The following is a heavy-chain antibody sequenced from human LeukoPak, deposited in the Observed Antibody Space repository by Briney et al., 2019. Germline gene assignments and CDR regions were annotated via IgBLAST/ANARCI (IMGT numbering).Heavy chain of an antibody. CDR1: GGSVSSGGYS. D-gene: IGHD3-10*01. J-gene: IGHJ4*02. Sequence: SETLSLTCAVSGGSVSSGGYSWSWIRQPPGKGLEWIGEINHSGSTNYNPSLKSRVTISVDTSKNQFSLKLSSVTAADTAVYYCARGRDAGLDYWGQGTLVTVSS. CDR3: ARGRDAGLDY. V-gene: IGHV4-34*01. CDR2: INHSGST.